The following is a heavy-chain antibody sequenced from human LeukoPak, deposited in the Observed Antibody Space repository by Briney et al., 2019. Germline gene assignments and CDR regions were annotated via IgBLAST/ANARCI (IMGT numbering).Heavy chain of an antibody. D-gene: IGHD3-10*01. CDR1: GGSISSYY. V-gene: IGHV4-59*01. Sequence: SETLSLTCTVSGGSISSYYWSWIRQPPGKGLEWIGYIYYSGSTNYNPSLKSRVTISVDTSKNQFSLKLSSVTAADTAVYYCASRYGSGSYYKGYSNWYFDLWGRGTLVTVSS. J-gene: IGHJ2*01. CDR2: IYYSGST. CDR3: ASRYGSGSYYKGYSNWYFDL.